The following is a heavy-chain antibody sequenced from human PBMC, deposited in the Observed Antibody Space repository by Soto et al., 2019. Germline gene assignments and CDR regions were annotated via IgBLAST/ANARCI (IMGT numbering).Heavy chain of an antibody. CDR3: ARRGMSKIGFDT. Sequence: QVQLVQSGAEVKKPGTSVKVSCKASGYIFSNYYMHWVRQAPGQGLEWMGVFNPSGDATNYAQSFQGRVSVTRDTSTSTVYMELSTLTSEDTAVYYCARRGMSKIGFDTWGQGTMVTVSS. D-gene: IGHD3-10*01. CDR1: GYIFSNYY. V-gene: IGHV1-46*01. CDR2: FNPSGDAT. J-gene: IGHJ3*02.